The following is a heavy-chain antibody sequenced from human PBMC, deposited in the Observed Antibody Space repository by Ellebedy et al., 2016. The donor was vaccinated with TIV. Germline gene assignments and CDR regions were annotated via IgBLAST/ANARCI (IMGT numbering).Heavy chain of an antibody. J-gene: IGHJ4*02. V-gene: IGHV3-7*02. CDR2: IKYDEIEN. CDR3: ARTQFTSGGSCYSL. CDR1: GFAFNRFW. Sequence: GESLKISCAASGFAFNRFWMGWIRQSPGKGLEWVALIKYDEIENYYANSVKGRFTISRDNAKNTLYLQMNSLRAEDTAVYYCARTQFTSGGSCYSLWGQGTLVTVSS. D-gene: IGHD2-15*01.